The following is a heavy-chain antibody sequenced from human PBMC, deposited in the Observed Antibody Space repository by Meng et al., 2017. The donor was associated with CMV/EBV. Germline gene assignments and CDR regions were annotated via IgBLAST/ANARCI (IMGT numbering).Heavy chain of an antibody. CDR2: INWRGSGA. CDR3: VRGDMPAAVLGSFDL. CDR1: GFSFNDHA. D-gene: IGHD2-2*02. Sequence: GGSLRLSCVRSGFSFNDHAMIWVRQPPGKGLEWVSGINWRGSGAGYADSVKGRFTISRNNARNSLSLEMNNLRVEDTALYYCVRGDMPAAVLGSFDLWGQGT. J-gene: IGHJ3*01. V-gene: IGHV3-20*04.